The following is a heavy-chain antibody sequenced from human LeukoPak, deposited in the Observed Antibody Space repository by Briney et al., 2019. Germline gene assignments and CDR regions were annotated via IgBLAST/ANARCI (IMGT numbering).Heavy chain of an antibody. CDR2: IYYSGST. D-gene: IGHD6-19*01. Sequence: TPSETLSLTCAVSGGSISGSPHYWGWIRQPPGKGLEWIGSIYYSGSTYYNPSLKSRVTMSVDTSKDQFSLKLDSVTSADTAVYYCARHEGHQWLIYFDYWGQGTLVTVSS. V-gene: IGHV4-39*01. J-gene: IGHJ4*02. CDR3: ARHEGHQWLIYFDY. CDR1: GGSISGSPHY.